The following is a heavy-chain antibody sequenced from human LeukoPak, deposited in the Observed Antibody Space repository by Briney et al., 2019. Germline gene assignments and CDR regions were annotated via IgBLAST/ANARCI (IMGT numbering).Heavy chain of an antibody. CDR2: ISGSGGST. D-gene: IGHD2-2*01. CDR3: ARDGRYCSSTSCKKDDY. J-gene: IGHJ4*02. V-gene: IGHV3-23*01. Sequence: GALRLSCAASGFTFSSYAMSWVRQAPGKGLEWVSAISGSGGSTYYADSVKGRFTISRDNSKNTLYLQMNSLRAEDTAVYYCARDGRYCSSTSCKKDDYWGQGILVTVSS. CDR1: GFTFSSYA.